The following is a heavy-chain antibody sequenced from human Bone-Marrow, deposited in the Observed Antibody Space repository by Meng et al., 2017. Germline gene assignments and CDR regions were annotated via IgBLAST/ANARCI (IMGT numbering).Heavy chain of an antibody. D-gene: IGHD3-9*01. Sequence: GESLKISCAASGFTFSSYEMNWVRQAPGKGLEWVSYISSSGSTIYYAGSVKGRFTISRDNAKNSLYLQMNSLRAEDTAVYYCARDVYDILTGYYSRFDYWGQGTLVTVSS. V-gene: IGHV3-48*03. CDR1: GFTFSSYE. CDR2: ISSSGSTI. J-gene: IGHJ4*02. CDR3: ARDVYDILTGYYSRFDY.